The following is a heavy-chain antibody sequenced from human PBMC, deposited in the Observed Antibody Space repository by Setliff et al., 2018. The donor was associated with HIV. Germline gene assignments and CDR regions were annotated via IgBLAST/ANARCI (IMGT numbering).Heavy chain of an antibody. J-gene: IGHJ5*02. V-gene: IGHV3-30*04. CDR2: IANNGNVK. CDR3: TRDQNAIAAFELFDP. D-gene: IGHD1-26*01. Sequence: PGGSLRLSCAGSPLTFTKYAMHWVRQAPGQGLEWVAAIANNGNVKYYADSVKGRVIISRDNSKNTLYLEMSGLGPDDTALYYCTRDQNAIAAFELFDPWGQGTQVTVSS. CDR1: PLTFTKYA.